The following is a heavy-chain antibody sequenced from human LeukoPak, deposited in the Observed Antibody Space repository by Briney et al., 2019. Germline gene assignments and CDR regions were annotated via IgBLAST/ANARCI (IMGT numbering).Heavy chain of an antibody. J-gene: IGHJ4*02. CDR1: GYTFTSYG. CDR3: ARSSLAVAGSVFDY. CDR2: ISTYNGNT. D-gene: IGHD6-19*01. V-gene: IGHV1-18*01. Sequence: ASVKVSCKASGYTFTSYGISWVRQAPGQGLEWMGGISTYNGNTNYAQKLQGRVSMTTDTSTSTAYMELRSLRSDDTAVYYCARSSLAVAGSVFDYWGQGTLVTVS.